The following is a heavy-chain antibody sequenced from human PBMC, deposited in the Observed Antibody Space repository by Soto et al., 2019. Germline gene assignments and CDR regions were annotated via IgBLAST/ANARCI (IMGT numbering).Heavy chain of an antibody. CDR1: GGSFSGYY. CDR2: INHSGST. D-gene: IGHD3-10*01. Sequence: SETLSLTCAVYGGSFSGYYWSWIRQPPGKGLEWIGEINHSGSTNYNPSLKSRVTISVDTSKNQFSLKLSSVTAADTAVYYCARIGELRYYYYGMDVWGHGTTVTVSS. J-gene: IGHJ6*02. CDR3: ARIGELRYYYYGMDV. V-gene: IGHV4-34*01.